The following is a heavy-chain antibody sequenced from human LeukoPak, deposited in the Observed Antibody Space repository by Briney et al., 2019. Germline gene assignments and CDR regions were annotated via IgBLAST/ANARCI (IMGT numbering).Heavy chain of an antibody. CDR2: ISGSGGST. V-gene: IGHV3-23*01. Sequence: GGSLRLSCAASGFTFSGYAMSWVRQAPGKGLEWVSAISGSGGSTYYADSVKGRFTTSRDNSKNTLYLQMNSLRAEDTAVYYCAKTGLGPPIYYYGSGEFQHWGQGTLVTVSS. D-gene: IGHD3-10*01. CDR1: GFTFSGYA. J-gene: IGHJ1*01. CDR3: AKTGLGPPIYYYGSGEFQH.